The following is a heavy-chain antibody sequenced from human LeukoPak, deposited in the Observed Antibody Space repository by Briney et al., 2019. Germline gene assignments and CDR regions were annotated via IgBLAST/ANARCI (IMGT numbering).Heavy chain of an antibody. D-gene: IGHD2-21*02. CDR1: GYTFTSYD. V-gene: IGHV1-8*01. CDR2: MNPNSGNT. CDR3: AYVVVTALGY. Sequence: ASVKVSCEAPGYTFTSYDINWVRQATGQGLEWMGWMNPNSGNTGYAQKFQGRVTMTRNTSISTVYMELSSLRSEDTAVYYCAYVVVTALGYWGQGTLVTVSS. J-gene: IGHJ4*02.